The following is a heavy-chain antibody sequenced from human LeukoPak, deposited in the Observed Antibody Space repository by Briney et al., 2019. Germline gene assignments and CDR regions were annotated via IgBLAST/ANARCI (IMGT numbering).Heavy chain of an antibody. CDR3: AKDKYSSGWYYFDY. CDR1: GFTFSNAW. Sequence: GGSLRLSCAASGFTFSNAWMTWVRQAPGKGLEWVSGISWNSGSIGYADSVKGRFTISRDNAKNSLYLQMNSLRAEDTALYYCAKDKYSSGWYYFDYWGQGTLVTVSS. D-gene: IGHD6-19*01. V-gene: IGHV3-9*01. CDR2: ISWNSGSI. J-gene: IGHJ4*02.